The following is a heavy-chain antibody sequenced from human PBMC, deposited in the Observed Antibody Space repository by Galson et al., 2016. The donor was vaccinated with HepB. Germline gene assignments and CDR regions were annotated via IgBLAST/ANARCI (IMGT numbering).Heavy chain of an antibody. Sequence: SETLSLTCTVSGASINASNWWTWVRQSPGKGLEWIGEIFRTGTSNNNPFLNSRFTLSIDKSNNQFSLNITSIIAADTAVYYCARAAVVPGARMLFNPWRQGTLVTVSS. J-gene: IGHJ5*02. CDR3: ARAAVVPGARMLFNP. V-gene: IGHV4-4*02. CDR2: IFRTGTS. D-gene: IGHD2-2*01. CDR1: GASINASNW.